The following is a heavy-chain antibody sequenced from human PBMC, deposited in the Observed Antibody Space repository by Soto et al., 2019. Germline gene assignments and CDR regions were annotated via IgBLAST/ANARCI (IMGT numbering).Heavy chain of an antibody. CDR3: ARVVTIFGVVTYYYYGMDV. D-gene: IGHD3-3*01. J-gene: IGHJ6*02. Sequence: ASVKVSCKASGYTFTNYGITWVRQAPGQGLEWMGWISAYNGDTHYTQRLQGRVTMTTDTSTSTAYMELSSLRSEDTAVYYCARVVTIFGVVTYYYYGMDVWGQGTTVTVSS. CDR1: GYTFTNYG. CDR2: ISAYNGDT. V-gene: IGHV1-18*01.